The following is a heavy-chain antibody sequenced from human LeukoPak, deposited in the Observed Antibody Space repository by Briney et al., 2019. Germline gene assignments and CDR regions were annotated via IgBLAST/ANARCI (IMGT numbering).Heavy chain of an antibody. Sequence: SETLSLTCTVSGGSISSSSYYWGWIRQPPGKGLEWIGSIYYSGSTYYNPSLKSRVTISVDTSKNQFSLKLSSVTAADTAVYYCARVESGTIFGVVIRGHWFDPWGQGTLVTVSS. CDR2: IYYSGST. CDR1: GGSISSSSYY. CDR3: ARVESGTIFGVVIRGHWFDP. V-gene: IGHV4-39*07. D-gene: IGHD3-3*01. J-gene: IGHJ5*02.